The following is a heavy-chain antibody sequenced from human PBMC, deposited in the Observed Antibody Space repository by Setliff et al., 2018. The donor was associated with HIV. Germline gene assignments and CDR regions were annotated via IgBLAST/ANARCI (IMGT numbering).Heavy chain of an antibody. J-gene: IGHJ3*02. CDR3: ARIRAAALLNAFDI. V-gene: IGHV1-18*01. Sequence: ASVKVSCKTSGYTFTNFAISWVRQAPGQGLEWMGWINGYNGNTNYAQNFQGRVTMTTDTTSSTAYMELRSLRSDDTAMYYCARIRAAALLNAFDIWGQGTMVTVSS. CDR2: INGYNGNT. CDR1: GYTFTNFA. D-gene: IGHD2-15*01.